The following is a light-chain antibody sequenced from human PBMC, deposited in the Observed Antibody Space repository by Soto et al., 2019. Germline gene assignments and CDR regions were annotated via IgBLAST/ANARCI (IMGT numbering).Light chain of an antibody. CDR1: QSISSSY. V-gene: IGKV3-20*01. CDR2: GAS. Sequence: EIVLTQSPGTLSLSPGERATLSCRASQSISSSYLDWYQQKPGQAPRPLIYGASSRATGIPDRFSGSGSGIDFTLTISRLEPEDFAVYYCQQFGTSPYTFGQGTKLEIK. CDR3: QQFGTSPYT. J-gene: IGKJ2*01.